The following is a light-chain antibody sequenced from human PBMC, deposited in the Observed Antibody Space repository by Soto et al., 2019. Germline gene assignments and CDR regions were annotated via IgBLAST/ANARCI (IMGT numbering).Light chain of an antibody. V-gene: IGKV1-6*01. CDR2: AAS. CDR1: QAIRSD. Sequence: AVQMTQSPSSLSASVGDRVNITCRASQAIRSDLGWYQMKPGKVPKLLIYAASNLQSGVPSRFIGRGYGTDFTLTISSLQPEDFATYYCLRDYNYPRTFGQGTKVEI. CDR3: LRDYNYPRT. J-gene: IGKJ1*01.